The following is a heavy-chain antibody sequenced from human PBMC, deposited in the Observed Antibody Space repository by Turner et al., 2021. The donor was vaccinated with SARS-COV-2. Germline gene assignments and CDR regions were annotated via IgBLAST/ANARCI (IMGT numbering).Heavy chain of an antibody. V-gene: IGHV3-33*08. CDR3: AREREECYDDFWSCYYGGFDP. CDR1: GLNFTSYG. CDR2: ICYDVSNK. Sequence: QVQLEESGGGVVQPGRSLRLTCEDSGLNFTSYGMHWDRQAAGKVLEWVAVICYDVSNKYYADSVKGRFTISIDNSKNTLYLQMNSRRADDTALYYCAREREECYDDFWSCYYGGFDPWGQGTLVTVSS. J-gene: IGHJ5*02. D-gene: IGHD3-3*01.